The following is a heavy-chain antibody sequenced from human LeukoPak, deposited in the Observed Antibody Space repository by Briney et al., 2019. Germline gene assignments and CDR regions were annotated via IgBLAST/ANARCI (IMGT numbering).Heavy chain of an antibody. CDR1: GYTFTSYA. CDR3: ARGLIATATSADSWFDP. J-gene: IGHJ5*02. V-gene: IGHV7-4-1*02. D-gene: IGHD5-18*01. CDR2: INTNTGNP. Sequence: GASVKVSCKASGYTFTSYAMNWVRQAPGQGLEWMGWINTNTGNPTYAQGFTGRFVFSLDTSVSTAYLQISSLKAEDTAVYYCARGLIATATSADSWFDPWGQGTLVTVSS.